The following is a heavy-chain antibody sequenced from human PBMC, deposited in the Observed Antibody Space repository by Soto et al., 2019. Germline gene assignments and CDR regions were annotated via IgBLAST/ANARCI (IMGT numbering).Heavy chain of an antibody. CDR3: ARVHYDILTGYMYYFDY. J-gene: IGHJ4*02. V-gene: IGHV4-59*01. CDR1: DGSISGYY. D-gene: IGHD3-9*01. CDR2: IYSSGST. Sequence: QVQLQESGPGLVKPSETLSLTCTVSDGSISGYYWSWIRQPPGKGLEWIGYIYSSGSTNYNPSLKSRVTISVDTSKNQFSLKLNSVTAADTAMYYCARVHYDILTGYMYYFDYWGQGTLVTVSS.